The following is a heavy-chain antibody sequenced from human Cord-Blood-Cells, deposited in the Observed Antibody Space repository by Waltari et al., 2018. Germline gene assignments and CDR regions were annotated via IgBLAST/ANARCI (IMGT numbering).Heavy chain of an antibody. CDR3: AREGSSSWLNDAFDI. J-gene: IGHJ3*02. V-gene: IGHV4-59*01. CDR1: GGSISSYY. CDR2: IYYSGST. Sequence: QVQLQESGPGLVKPSETLSLTCTVSGGSISSYYWSWIRQPPGKGLEWIGYIYYSGSTNYNPSLKSRVTISVDTSKNQFSLKLSSVTAADTAVYYCAREGSSSWLNDAFDIWGQGTMVTVSS. D-gene: IGHD6-13*01.